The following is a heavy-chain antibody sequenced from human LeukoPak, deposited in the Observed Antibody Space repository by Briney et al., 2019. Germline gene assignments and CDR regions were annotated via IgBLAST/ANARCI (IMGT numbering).Heavy chain of an antibody. J-gene: IGHJ4*02. Sequence: SETLSLTCTVSGGSFSDYYWSWIRQPAGKGLEWIGRIYTSGSTNYNPSLKSRVTMSVDTSKNQFSLKLSSVTAADTAVYYCARDNGIAVAGYYFDYWGQGTLVTVSS. V-gene: IGHV4-4*07. CDR2: IYTSGST. CDR1: GGSFSDYY. D-gene: IGHD6-19*01. CDR3: ARDNGIAVAGYYFDY.